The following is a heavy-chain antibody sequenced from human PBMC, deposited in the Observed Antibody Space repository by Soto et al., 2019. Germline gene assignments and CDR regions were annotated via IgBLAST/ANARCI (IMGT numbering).Heavy chain of an antibody. Sequence: SETLSLTCTVSGGSIISGDYYWSWIRQPPGKFLEWIGYIYYSGSTYYNPSLKSRVTISVDTSKNQFSLKLSSVTAADTAVYYCARDIYGVGATSAGNWFDPWGQGTPVTVSS. CDR2: IYYSGST. D-gene: IGHD1-26*01. CDR3: ARDIYGVGATSAGNWFDP. J-gene: IGHJ5*02. CDR1: GGSIISGDYY. V-gene: IGHV4-30-4*01.